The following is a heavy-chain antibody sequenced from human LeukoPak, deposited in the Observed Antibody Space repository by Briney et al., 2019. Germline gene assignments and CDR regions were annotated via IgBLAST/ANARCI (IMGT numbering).Heavy chain of an antibody. CDR1: GGSFSGYY. J-gene: IGHJ4*02. V-gene: IGHV4-34*01. Sequence: PSETLSLTCAVYGGSFSGYYWSWIRQPPGKGLEWIGEINHSGSTNYNPSLKSRVTISVDTSKNQFSLKLSSVTAADTAVYYCARSRKAGVTYFDYWGQGTLVTVSS. CDR3: ARSRKAGVTYFDY. CDR2: INHSGST. D-gene: IGHD2-21*02.